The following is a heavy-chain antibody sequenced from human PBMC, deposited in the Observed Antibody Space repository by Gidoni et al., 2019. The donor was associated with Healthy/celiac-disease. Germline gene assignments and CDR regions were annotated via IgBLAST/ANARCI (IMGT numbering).Heavy chain of an antibody. CDR1: EFAFSSYA. V-gene: IGHV3-23*01. Sequence: EVQLLESGGGLVQPGGSLRPSCAASEFAFSSYAMSWVRQAPGKGLEWVSAISGSGGSTYYADSVKGRFTISRDNSKNTLYLQMNSLRAEDTAVYYCADYYDSSGYSYFDYWGQGTLVTVSS. CDR2: ISGSGGST. J-gene: IGHJ4*02. D-gene: IGHD3-22*01. CDR3: ADYYDSSGYSYFDY.